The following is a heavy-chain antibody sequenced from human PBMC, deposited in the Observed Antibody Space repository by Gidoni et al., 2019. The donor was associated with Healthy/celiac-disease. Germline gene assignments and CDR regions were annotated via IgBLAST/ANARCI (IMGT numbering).Heavy chain of an antibody. J-gene: IGHJ4*02. D-gene: IGHD3-22*01. CDR1: GGSISSSSYY. CDR2: IYYSGST. Sequence: QLQLQESGPGLVKPSETLSLTCTVSGGSISSSSYYWGWIRQPPGKGLEWIGSIYYSGSTYYNPSLKSRVTISVDTSKNQFSLKLSSVTAADTAVYYCARHATYYYDSSGMGDYWGQGTLVTVSS. CDR3: ARHATYYYDSSGMGDY. V-gene: IGHV4-39*01.